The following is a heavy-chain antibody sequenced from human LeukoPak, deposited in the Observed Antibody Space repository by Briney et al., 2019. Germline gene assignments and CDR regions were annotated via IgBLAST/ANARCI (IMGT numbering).Heavy chain of an antibody. CDR1: GATFSSYA. CDR2: IIPIFGTA. J-gene: IGHJ5*02. V-gene: IGHV1-69*05. Sequence: SVKVSCKASGATFSSYAISWVRQAPGQGLEWMGGIIPIFGTANYAQKFQGRVTITTDESTSTAYMELSSLRSEDTAVYYCAKGKDIVVVPAAMPTWFDPWGQGTLVTVSP. CDR3: AKGKDIVVVPAAMPTWFDP. D-gene: IGHD2-2*01.